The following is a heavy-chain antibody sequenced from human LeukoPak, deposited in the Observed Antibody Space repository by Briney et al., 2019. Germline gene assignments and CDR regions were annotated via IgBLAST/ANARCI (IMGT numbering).Heavy chain of an antibody. D-gene: IGHD3-9*01. V-gene: IGHV1-8*03. CDR3: ARSPLLRYFDWLSPGYYYYYMDV. CDR2: MNPNSGNT. Sequence: GASVKVSCKASGYTFTSYDINWVRQATGQGLEWMGWMNPNSGNTGYAQKFQGRVTITRNTSISTAYMELSSLRSEDTAVYYCARSPLLRYFDWLSPGYYYYYMDVWGKGTTVTVSS. J-gene: IGHJ6*03. CDR1: GYTFTSYD.